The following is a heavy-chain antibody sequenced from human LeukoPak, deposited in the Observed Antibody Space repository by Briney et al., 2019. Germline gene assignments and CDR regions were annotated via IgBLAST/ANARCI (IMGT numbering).Heavy chain of an antibody. V-gene: IGHV1-2*02. Sequence: ASVKVSCKASGYTFTGYYMHWVRQTPGQGLEWMGWINPNSGGTNYEQKFQGRVTMTRDTSISTAYMELSRLRSDDTAVYYCAREGKSQGWFDPWGQGTLGTVSS. J-gene: IGHJ5*02. CDR3: AREGKSQGWFDP. CDR1: GYTFTGYY. CDR2: INPNSGGT.